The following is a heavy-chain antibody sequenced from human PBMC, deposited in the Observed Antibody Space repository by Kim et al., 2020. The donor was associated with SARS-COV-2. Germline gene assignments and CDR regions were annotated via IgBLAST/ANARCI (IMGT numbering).Heavy chain of an antibody. V-gene: IGHV4-59*01. J-gene: IGHJ6*02. CDR2: IYYSGST. D-gene: IGHD6-13*01. CDR3: ARGAERGSSSWYGYYYYYGMDV. Sequence: SETLSLTCTVSGGSISSYYWSWIRQPPGKGLEWIGYIYYSGSTNYNPSLKSRVTISVDTSKNQFSLKLSSVTAADTAVYYCARGAERGSSSWYGYYYYYGMDVWGQGTTVTVSS. CDR1: GGSISSYY.